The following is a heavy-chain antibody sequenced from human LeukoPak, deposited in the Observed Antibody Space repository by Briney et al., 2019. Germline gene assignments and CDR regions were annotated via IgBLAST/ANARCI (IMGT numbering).Heavy chain of an antibody. CDR2: IIPIFGTA. CDR3: ARGLSLAAAGNHFDY. V-gene: IGHV1-69*05. CDR1: GGTFSSYA. J-gene: IGHJ4*02. D-gene: IGHD6-13*01. Sequence: GASVKVSCKSSGGTFSSYAISWVRQAPGQGLEWMGGIIPIFGTANYAQKLQGRVTITTDESTSTAYMELSSLRSEDTAVYCCARGLSLAAAGNHFDYWGQGTLVTVSS.